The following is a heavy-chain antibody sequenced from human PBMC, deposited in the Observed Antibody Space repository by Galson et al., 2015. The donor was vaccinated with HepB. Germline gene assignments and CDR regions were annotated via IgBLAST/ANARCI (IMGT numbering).Heavy chain of an antibody. CDR1: GFTFSTYR. J-gene: IGHJ1*01. V-gene: IGHV3-30*04. Sequence: SLRLSCAASGFTFSTYRLYWFRQAPGKGLEWVAVISHDGTDKYYAKSLEGRFTVSSDNSRSTLYLEMNSLRPDDTAIYYCAREGGEWGQVTLVTVSS. CDR2: ISHDGTDK. CDR3: AREGGE. D-gene: IGHD3-10*01.